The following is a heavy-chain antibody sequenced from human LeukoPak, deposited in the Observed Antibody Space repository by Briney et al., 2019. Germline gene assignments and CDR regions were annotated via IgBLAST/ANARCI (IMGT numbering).Heavy chain of an antibody. Sequence: PGGSLRPSCAASEFTFSSHAMNWVRQAPGKGLEWVSSISSSSSYIYYADSVKGRFTISRDNAKNSLYLQMNSLRAEDTAVYYCARDLSHIVVVTAIFDYWGQGTLVTVSS. V-gene: IGHV3-21*01. CDR1: EFTFSSHA. J-gene: IGHJ4*02. CDR3: ARDLSHIVVVTAIFDY. CDR2: ISSSSSYI. D-gene: IGHD2-21*02.